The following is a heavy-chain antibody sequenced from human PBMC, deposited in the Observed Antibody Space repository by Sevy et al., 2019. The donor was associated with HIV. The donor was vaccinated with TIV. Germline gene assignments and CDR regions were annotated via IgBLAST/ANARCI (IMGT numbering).Heavy chain of an antibody. D-gene: IGHD3-22*01. Sequence: GGSLRLSCTASGFTFSSYAMYWVRQAPGKGLEWVAVISYDGNNKDYADSVKGRFTISRDNSKNTLYLQMNSLRAEDTAVYYCASHYCDSTGYYFPLDYWGQGTLVTVSS. CDR1: GFTFSSYA. V-gene: IGHV3-30*04. CDR2: ISYDGNNK. J-gene: IGHJ4*02. CDR3: ASHYCDSTGYYFPLDY.